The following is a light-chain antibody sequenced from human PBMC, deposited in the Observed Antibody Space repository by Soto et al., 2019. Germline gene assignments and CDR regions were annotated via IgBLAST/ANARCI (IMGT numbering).Light chain of an antibody. V-gene: IGLV2-14*01. CDR2: DVS. J-gene: IGLJ2*01. CDR3: SSYTSSSTVV. Sequence: QSALTQPASVSGSPGQSITISCTGTSSDIGAYNHVSWYQQHPGKAPKLMIYDVSNRPSGVSNRFSGSKSGNTASLTISGLQAEDEADYYCSSYTSSSTVVFGGGTKVTVL. CDR1: SSDIGAYNH.